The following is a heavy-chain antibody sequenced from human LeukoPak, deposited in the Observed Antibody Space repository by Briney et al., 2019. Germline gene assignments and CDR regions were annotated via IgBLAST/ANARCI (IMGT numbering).Heavy chain of an antibody. CDR3: ARGPLDGEFDY. V-gene: IGHV1-8*01. Sequence: ASVTVSCTASGYTFTIYDIHWVRQAPGQGLEWMGWMNPNSGNTGYAQKFQGRVTMTRNTSISTAYMELSSLRSEDTAVYYCARGPLDGEFDYWGQGTLVTVSS. J-gene: IGHJ4*02. CDR2: MNPNSGNT. CDR1: GYTFTIYD. D-gene: IGHD3-16*02.